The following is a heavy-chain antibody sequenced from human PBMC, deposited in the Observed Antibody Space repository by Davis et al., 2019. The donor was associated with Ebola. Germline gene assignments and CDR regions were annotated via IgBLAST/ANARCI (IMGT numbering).Heavy chain of an antibody. CDR1: GFTFSSYA. CDR3: ARSGLSFGVVKYHYGMDV. D-gene: IGHD3-3*01. V-gene: IGHV3-23*01. CDR2: ISGSGGST. Sequence: PGGSLRLSCAASGFTFSSYAMSWVRQAPGKGLEWVSAISGSGGSTYYADSVKGRFTVSRDNSKKTMYRQMNSLRAEDTAVYYCARSGLSFGVVKYHYGMDVWGKGTTVTVSS. J-gene: IGHJ6*04.